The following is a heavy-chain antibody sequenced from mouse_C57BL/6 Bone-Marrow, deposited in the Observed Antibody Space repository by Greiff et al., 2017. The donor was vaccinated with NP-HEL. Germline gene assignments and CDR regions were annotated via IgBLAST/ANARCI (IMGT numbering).Heavy chain of an antibody. Sequence: QVQLKESGPGLVAPSQSLSITCTVSGFSLTSYAISWVRQPPGKGLEWLGVIWTGGGTNYNSALKSRLSISKDNSKSQVFLKMNSLQTDDTARYYCARNQRQLRLRRTRMDYYAMDYWGQGTSVTVSS. CDR1: GFSLTSYA. D-gene: IGHD3-2*02. V-gene: IGHV2-9-1*01. CDR3: ARNQRQLRLRRTRMDYYAMDY. CDR2: IWTGGGT. J-gene: IGHJ4*01.